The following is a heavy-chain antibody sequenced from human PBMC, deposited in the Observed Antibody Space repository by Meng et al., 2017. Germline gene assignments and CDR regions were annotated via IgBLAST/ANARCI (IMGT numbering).Heavy chain of an antibody. V-gene: IGHV3-30*01. J-gene: IGHJ4*02. CDR3: ARDGSRITIFGVVIVNYFDY. Sequence: GESLKISCAASGFTFSSYAMHWVRQAPGKGLEWVAVISYDGSNKYYADSVKGRFTISRDNSKNTLYLQMNSLRAEDTAVYYCARDGSRITIFGVVIVNYFDYWGQGTLVTVSS. CDR1: GFTFSSYA. D-gene: IGHD3-3*01. CDR2: ISYDGSNK.